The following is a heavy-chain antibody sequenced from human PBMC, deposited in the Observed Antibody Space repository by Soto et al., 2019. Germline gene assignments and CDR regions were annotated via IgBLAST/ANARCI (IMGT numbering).Heavy chain of an antibody. CDR2: INHSGST. Sequence: SETLSLTCAVYGGSFSGYYWSWFRQPPGKGLEWIGEINHSGSTNYNPSLKTRVTISVDTSKKQFSLKLSSVTAADTAVYYCARGLTWYYDFWSGYYYFDYWGQGTLVTVSS. CDR3: ARGLTWYYDFWSGYYYFDY. D-gene: IGHD3-3*01. V-gene: IGHV4-34*01. J-gene: IGHJ4*02. CDR1: GGSFSGYY.